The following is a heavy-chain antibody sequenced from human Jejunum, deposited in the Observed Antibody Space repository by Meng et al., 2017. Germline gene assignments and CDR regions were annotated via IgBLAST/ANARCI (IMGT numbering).Heavy chain of an antibody. D-gene: IGHD3-22*01. J-gene: IGHJ4*02. CDR3: ARDNYDTASRFDY. Sequence: QGALHQVGCEFKGPGAHGKGSCKASGYTFTSYAINWLRQAPGQGPEWMGWINTNNGNPTYAQGFTGRFVFSLDTSVSTAYVQISSLKVEDTAMYYCARDNYDTASRFDYWGQGTLVTVSS. CDR1: GYTFTSYA. V-gene: IGHV7-4-1*02. CDR2: INTNNGNP.